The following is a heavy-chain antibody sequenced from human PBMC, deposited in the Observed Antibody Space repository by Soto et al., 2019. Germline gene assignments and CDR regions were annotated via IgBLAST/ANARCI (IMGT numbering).Heavy chain of an antibody. Sequence: QVQLVESGGGVVQPGRSLRLSCAASGFIFNEYGMHWVRQAPGKGLEWVAVIWYDGSNKYYADSVKGRFTFSRDNSKNTMSLQMNSLRVEDTAVHYCARWGCSGSNCNLNQRSFDLWGQGTLVTVSS. CDR3: ARWGCSGSNCNLNQRSFDL. CDR2: IWYDGSNK. D-gene: IGHD2-15*01. V-gene: IGHV3-33*03. CDR1: GFIFNEYG. J-gene: IGHJ4*02.